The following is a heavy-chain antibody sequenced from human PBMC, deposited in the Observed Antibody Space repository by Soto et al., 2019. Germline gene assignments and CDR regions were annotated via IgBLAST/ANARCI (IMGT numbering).Heavy chain of an antibody. CDR2: IKIDGSIT. V-gene: IGHV3-74*01. D-gene: IGHD2-21*02. J-gene: IGHJ4*02. Sequence: EVQLVESGGGLVQPGGSLRLSCAASGFTFSSYWMHWVRQVPGKGLVWVSRIKIDGSITSYADSVRGRFTISRDNAKNALYRQMNSLRAEDTAVYYCARVRNGDWYFDYWGQGTLVTVSS. CDR3: ARVRNGDWYFDY. CDR1: GFTFSSYW.